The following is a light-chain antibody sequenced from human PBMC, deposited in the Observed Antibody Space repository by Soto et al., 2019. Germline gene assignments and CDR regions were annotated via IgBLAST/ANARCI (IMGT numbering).Light chain of an antibody. Sequence: QAVVTQPPSASGTPGQRVTISCSGGSSNIGSHPVNWYQHLPGTAPKLLIYRNNQRPSGVPDRFSGSMSGTSASLAISGLQSEDEADYYCAAWDDSLNGPVFGGGTKLTVL. CDR3: AAWDDSLNGPV. CDR2: RNN. J-gene: IGLJ2*01. V-gene: IGLV1-44*01. CDR1: SSNIGSHP.